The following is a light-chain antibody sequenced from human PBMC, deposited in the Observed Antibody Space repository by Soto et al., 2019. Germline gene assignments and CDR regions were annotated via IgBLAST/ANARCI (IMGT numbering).Light chain of an antibody. CDR1: SSDVGASDV. J-gene: IGLJ2*01. CDR2: EIS. CDR3: SSYTTSHTLV. V-gene: IGLV2-14*01. Sequence: QSALTQPASVSESPGQSITISCTGTSSDVGASDVVSWYQQHPGKAPELIIYEISNRPSGVSSRFSGSKSGNTASLTISGLQAEDESDYYCSSYTTSHTLVFGGGTQLTVL.